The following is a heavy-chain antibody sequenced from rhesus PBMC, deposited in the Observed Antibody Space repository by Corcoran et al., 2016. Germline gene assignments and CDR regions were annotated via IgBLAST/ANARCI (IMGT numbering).Heavy chain of an antibody. CDR1: GFTFSSYG. CDR2: ISNGGGST. CDR3: AKNELELPNYFDF. Sequence: EVQLVESGGGLVQPGGSLRLSCAASGFTFSSYGMSWVRQAPGKGLEWVSYISNGGGSTNYAEPGKGRFTISRDNSKNTLSLQMNRLRAEDTAVYYCAKNELELPNYFDFWGQGVLVTVSS. J-gene: IGHJ4*01. D-gene: IGHD1-26*01. V-gene: IGHV3S5*01.